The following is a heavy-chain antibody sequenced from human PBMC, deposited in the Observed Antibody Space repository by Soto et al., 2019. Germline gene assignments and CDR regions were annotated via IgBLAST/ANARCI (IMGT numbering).Heavy chain of an antibody. J-gene: IGHJ4*02. V-gene: IGHV4-30-4*01. D-gene: IGHD5-12*01. CDR2: IYISGTT. CDR3: ARVPPPYSFSYDD. Sequence: QVQLQESGPGLVKPSQTLSLTCNVSGVSIGSGDYYWSWIRQPPGKGLEWIGYIYISGTTYYNPSLKSRLTISLDTSRNVFSLKLRSVTAADTAVYYCARVPPPYSFSYDDWGQGPLVTVSS. CDR1: GVSIGSGDYY.